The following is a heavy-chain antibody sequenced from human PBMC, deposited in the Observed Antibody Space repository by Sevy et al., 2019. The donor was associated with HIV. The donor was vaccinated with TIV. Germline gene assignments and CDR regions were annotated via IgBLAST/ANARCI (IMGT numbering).Heavy chain of an antibody. CDR2: IYYSGSP. D-gene: IGHD1-20*01. J-gene: IGHJ4*02. CDR3: ARVWFNWNDVDY. CDR1: GGSMNIYY. V-gene: IGHV4-59*01. Sequence: SETLSLTCTVSGGSMNIYYWSWIRQPPGKGLEWIGYIYYSGSPNYNPSLKSRVTISVDTSKNQFSLKLRSVTAADTAVYYCARVWFNWNDVDYWGQGTLVTVSS.